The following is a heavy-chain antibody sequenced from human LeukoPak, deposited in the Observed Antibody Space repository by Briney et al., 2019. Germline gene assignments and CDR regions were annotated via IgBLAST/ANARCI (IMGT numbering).Heavy chain of an antibody. Sequence: PGGSLRLSRAASGFTVSSNYMSWVRQAPGKGLEWDSVIYSGGSTYYTDSVKGRFTISRDNSKHTLYLQMNSLRAEDTAVYYCARDLAVQQWLVGFYYWGQGTLVTVSS. CDR3: ARDLAVQQWLVGFYY. J-gene: IGHJ4*02. V-gene: IGHV3-66*01. CDR1: GFTVSSNY. CDR2: IYSGGST. D-gene: IGHD6-19*01.